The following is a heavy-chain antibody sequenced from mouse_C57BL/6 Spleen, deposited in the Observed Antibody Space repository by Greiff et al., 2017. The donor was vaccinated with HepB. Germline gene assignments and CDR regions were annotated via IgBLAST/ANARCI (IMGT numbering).Heavy chain of an antibody. CDR2: ISSGSSTI. CDR3: ARDWDEAY. V-gene: IGHV5-17*01. CDR1: GFTFSDYG. J-gene: IGHJ3*01. Sequence: DVQLVESGGGLVKPGGSLKLSCAASGFTFSDYGMHWVCQAPEKGLEWVAYISSGSSTIYYADTVKGRFTISRDNAKNTLFLQMTSLRSEDTAMYYCARDWDEAYWGQGTLVTVSA. D-gene: IGHD4-1*01.